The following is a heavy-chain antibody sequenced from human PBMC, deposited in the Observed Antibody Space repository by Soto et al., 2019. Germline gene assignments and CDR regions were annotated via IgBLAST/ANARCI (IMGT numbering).Heavy chain of an antibody. CDR3: ARRPLGFGELGMDV. CDR2: IYSGGST. V-gene: IGHV3-66*04. J-gene: IGHJ6*02. CDR1: GFTVSSNY. D-gene: IGHD3-10*01. Sequence: EVQLVESGGGLVQPGGSLRLSCAASGFTVSSNYMSWVRQAPGKGLEWVSVIYSGGSTYYADSVKGRFTISRDNSKNTLYLQMNSLRAEERAVYYCARRPLGFGELGMDVWGQGTTVTVSS.